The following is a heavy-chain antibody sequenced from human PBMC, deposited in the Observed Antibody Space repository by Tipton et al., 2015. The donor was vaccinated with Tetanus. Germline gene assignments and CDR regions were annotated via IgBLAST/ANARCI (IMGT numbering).Heavy chain of an antibody. CDR3: GRRLGPYTGDQIWHFDL. J-gene: IGHJ2*01. Sequence: QLVQSGAEVKKPGESLKISCSGSGYRFDFYWLAWVRQKPGKGLEWMGIIYPGDSDTRYSPSFQGQVTISADKSISTAYLQWSSLQASDTAMYYCGRRLGPYTGDQIWHFDLWGRGTLVTVSS. CDR2: IYPGDSDT. V-gene: IGHV5-51*01. CDR1: GYRFDFYW. D-gene: IGHD7-27*01.